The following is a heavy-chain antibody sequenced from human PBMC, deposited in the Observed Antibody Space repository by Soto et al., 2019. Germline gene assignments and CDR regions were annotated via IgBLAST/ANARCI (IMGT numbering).Heavy chain of an antibody. CDR3: AKRGVDTFGLSY. CDR2: INTDGSST. V-gene: IGHV3-74*01. CDR1: GFTFSSFW. D-gene: IGHD3-10*01. J-gene: IGHJ4*02. Sequence: EVQLVESGGGLFQPGGSLRLSCAVSGFTFSSFWMHWVRQAPGEGLVWVSRINTDGSSTSYADSVKGRFTISRDNAKNTLYLQMNSLRVEDTAMYYCAKRGVDTFGLSYWGQGTLVTVSS.